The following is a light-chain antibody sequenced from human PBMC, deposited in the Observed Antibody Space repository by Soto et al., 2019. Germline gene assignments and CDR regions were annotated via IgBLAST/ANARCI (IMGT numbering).Light chain of an antibody. CDR2: DAS. Sequence: EIVLTQSPATLSLSPGERATLSCRASQSVSSYLDWYQQKPGQAPRLLIYDASNRATGIPARFSGSGSGTDFTLTISSLEPEDFAVHYCQQRSNWPRGVTFGPGTKVDIK. CDR1: QSVSSY. V-gene: IGKV3-11*01. J-gene: IGKJ3*01. CDR3: QQRSNWPRGVT.